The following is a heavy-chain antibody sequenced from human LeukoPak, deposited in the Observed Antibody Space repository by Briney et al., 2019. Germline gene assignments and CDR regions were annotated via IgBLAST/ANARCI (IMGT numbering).Heavy chain of an antibody. D-gene: IGHD1-26*01. CDR3: ASGTRYYYGMDV. CDR1: GGTFSSYA. J-gene: IGHJ6*02. Sequence: SVKVSCKASGGTFSSYAISWVRQAPGQGLEWMGRIIPILGIANYAQKFQGRVTITADKSTSTAYMELSSLRSEDTAVYYCASGTRYYYGMDVWGQGTTVTVSS. CDR2: IIPILGIA. V-gene: IGHV1-69*04.